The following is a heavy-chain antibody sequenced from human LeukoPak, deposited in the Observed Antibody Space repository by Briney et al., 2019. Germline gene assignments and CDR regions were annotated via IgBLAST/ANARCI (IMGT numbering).Heavy chain of an antibody. Sequence: GGSLRLSCAASAFTFSDYYMSWIRQAPGKGLEWVSYISSSGSTIYYADSVKGRFTISRDNAKNSLYLQMNSLRAEDTAVYYCARDRIAAHYYYYYYGMDVWGQGTTVTVSS. CDR1: AFTFSDYY. CDR2: ISSSGSTI. D-gene: IGHD6-13*01. J-gene: IGHJ6*02. V-gene: IGHV3-11*01. CDR3: ARDRIAAHYYYYYYGMDV.